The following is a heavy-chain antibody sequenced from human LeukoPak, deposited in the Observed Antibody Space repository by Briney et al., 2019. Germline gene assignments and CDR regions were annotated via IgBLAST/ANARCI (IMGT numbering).Heavy chain of an antibody. CDR1: GYTFTGYY. CDR2: INPNSGGT. V-gene: IGHV1-2*02. D-gene: IGHD2-2*01. CDR3: ARDRESLPQPGIRWFDP. Sequence: ASVKVSCKASGYTFTGYYMHWVRQAPGQGLEWMGWINPNSGGTNYAQKFQGRVTMTRDTSISTAYMELSRLRSDDTAVYYCARDRESLPQPGIRWFDPWGQGTLVTVSS. J-gene: IGHJ5*02.